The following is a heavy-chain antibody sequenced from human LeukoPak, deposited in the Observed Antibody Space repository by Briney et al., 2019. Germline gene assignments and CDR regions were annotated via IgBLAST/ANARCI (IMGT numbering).Heavy chain of an antibody. J-gene: IGHJ4*02. V-gene: IGHV4-34*01. CDR1: GGSFSGYY. D-gene: IGHD1-7*01. CDR2: INHSGST. CDR3: ARGPIVYNWNYPRPFDY. Sequence: PSETLSLTCAVYGGSFSGYYWSWIRQPPGKGLEWIGEINHSGSTNYNPSLKSRVTISVDTSKNQFSLKLSSVTAADTAVYYCARGPIVYNWNYPRPFDYWGQGTLLTVSS.